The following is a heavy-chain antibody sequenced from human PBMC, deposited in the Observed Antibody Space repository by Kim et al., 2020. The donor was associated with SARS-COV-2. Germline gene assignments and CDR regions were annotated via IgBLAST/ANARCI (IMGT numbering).Heavy chain of an antibody. V-gene: IGHV3-49*04. Sequence: GGSLRLSCTASGFTFGGFAISWVRQAPGKGLAWVGFIRITAFGGTTEYAASADGRFTISRDDTKSIAYLLMNRLKTEDTAVYYCTRAHNIGRWAYYYYYYRDVWGKGTTVTVSS. CDR3: TRAHNIGRWAYYYYYYRDV. CDR1: GFTFGGFA. D-gene: IGHD5-12*01. J-gene: IGHJ6*03. CDR2: IRITAFGGTT.